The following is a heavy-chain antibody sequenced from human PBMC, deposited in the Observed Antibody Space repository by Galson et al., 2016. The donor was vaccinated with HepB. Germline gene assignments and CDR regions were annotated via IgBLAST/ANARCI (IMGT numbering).Heavy chain of an antibody. CDR1: GFTFTKFA. V-gene: IGHV3-23*01. CDR2: IGGSGGAT. CDR3: AKNTGWYVDYFDY. Sequence: SLRLSCAASGFTFTKFAMSWVRQTPGTGLQWVSGIGGSGGATYYADSVKGRFTISRDNFKNTVSLHMSDLRSEDTAIYYCAKNTGWYVDYFDYWGPGNLVTVSS. D-gene: IGHD6-19*01. J-gene: IGHJ4*02.